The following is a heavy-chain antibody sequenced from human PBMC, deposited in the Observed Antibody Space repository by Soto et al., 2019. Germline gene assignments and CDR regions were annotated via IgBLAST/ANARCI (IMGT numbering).Heavy chain of an antibody. J-gene: IGHJ6*02. CDR3: ARTQDYYDFWSGGGPYYYYSMDV. CDR2: IIPIFGTA. CDR1: GGTFSSYA. V-gene: IGHV1-69*13. Sequence: GASVKVSCKASGGTFSSYAISWVRQAPGQGLEWMGGIIPIFGTANYAQEFQGRVTITADESTSTAYMELSSLRSEDTAVYYCARTQDYYDFWSGGGPYYYYSMDVWGQGTTVTVSS. D-gene: IGHD3-3*01.